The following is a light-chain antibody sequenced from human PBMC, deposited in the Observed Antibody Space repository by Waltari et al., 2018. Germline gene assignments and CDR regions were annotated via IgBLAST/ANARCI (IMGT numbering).Light chain of an antibody. V-gene: IGKV1-5*03. CDR3: QQYKAYST. Sequence: DIQMTQFPSTLSASIGDRVTITCRDSQSINTWLAWYQQKPGKAPKLLIYKASTLESGVPSRFSGDGSGTEFTLTIDSLQPDDFASYYCQQYKAYSTFGQGTQVDI. CDR2: KAS. CDR1: QSINTW. J-gene: IGKJ1*01.